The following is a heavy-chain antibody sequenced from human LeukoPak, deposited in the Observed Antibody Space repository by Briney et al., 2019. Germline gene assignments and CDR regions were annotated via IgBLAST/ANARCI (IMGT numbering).Heavy chain of an antibody. CDR1: GFTFNNAW. Sequence: GGSLRLSCAASGFTFNNAWMSWVRQAPGKGLEWVGRIQSKNDGGTIDYAAPVKGRFTISRDDSKNTLYLQMNSLKTEDTAVYYCTTDGPAYSGSYYDFDYWGQGTLVTVSS. D-gene: IGHD1-26*01. CDR3: TTDGPAYSGSYYDFDY. CDR2: IQSKNDGGTI. J-gene: IGHJ4*02. V-gene: IGHV3-15*01.